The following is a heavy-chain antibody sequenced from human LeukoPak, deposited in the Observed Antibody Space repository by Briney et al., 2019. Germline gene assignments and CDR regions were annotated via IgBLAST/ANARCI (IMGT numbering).Heavy chain of an antibody. D-gene: IGHD3-10*01. Sequence: GGSLRLSCAAYGFTFSSYAMSWVRQALGKGLEWVSAISGSGGSTYYADSVKGRFTISRDNSKNTLYLQMNSLRAEDTAVYYCAKDYLYGSGSYSPFDYWGQGTLVTVSS. CDR2: ISGSGGST. CDR3: AKDYLYGSGSYSPFDY. J-gene: IGHJ4*02. V-gene: IGHV3-23*01. CDR1: GFTFSSYA.